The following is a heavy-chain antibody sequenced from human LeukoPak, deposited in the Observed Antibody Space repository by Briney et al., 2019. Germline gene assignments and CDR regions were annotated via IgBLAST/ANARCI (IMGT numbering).Heavy chain of an antibody. D-gene: IGHD6-19*01. Sequence: AGESLKISCKGSGYSFTTHWIGWVRQMPGKGLEWMGIIYPGDSDTTYSPSFQGQVTISADKSISTAYLQWSSLKASDTAMYYCARSSSGWSLSSFDYWGQGTLVTVSS. V-gene: IGHV5-51*03. CDR1: GYSFTTHW. CDR2: IYPGDSDT. CDR3: ARSSSGWSLSSFDY. J-gene: IGHJ4*02.